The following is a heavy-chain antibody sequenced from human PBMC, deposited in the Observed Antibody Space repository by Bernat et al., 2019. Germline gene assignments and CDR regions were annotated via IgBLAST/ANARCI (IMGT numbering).Heavy chain of an antibody. V-gene: IGHV1-2*04. J-gene: IGHJ6*02. D-gene: IGHD4-17*01. CDR1: GYTFTGYY. Sequence: QVQLVQSGAEVKKPGASVKVSCKASGYTFTGYYMHWVRQAPGQGLGWMGWINPNSGGTNYAQKFQGWGTSTRDTSISTAYMELSRLRSNDTAVYYCAREYGDPNYYYYGMDVWGQGTTVTVSS. CDR2: INPNSGGT. CDR3: AREYGDPNYYYYGMDV.